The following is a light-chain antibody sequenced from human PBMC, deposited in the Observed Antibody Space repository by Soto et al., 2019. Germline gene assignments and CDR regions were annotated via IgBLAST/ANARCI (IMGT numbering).Light chain of an antibody. CDR1: QSVNSNY. CDR2: GAS. CDR3: QQYGRT. V-gene: IGKV3-20*01. Sequence: DIVLTQSPGTLSVSPGDVATLSWGSSQSVNSNYLAWYQQKPGQAPRLLIFGASTRATGIPDRLRGSGSGTDFTLTINRLEPEDFAVYYCQQYGRTFGQGTKVDIK. J-gene: IGKJ2*01.